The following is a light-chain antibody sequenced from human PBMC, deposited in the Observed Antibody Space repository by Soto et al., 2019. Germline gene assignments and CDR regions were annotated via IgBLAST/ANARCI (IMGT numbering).Light chain of an antibody. CDR3: QQYNNWLIT. CDR2: GAS. CDR1: QSVGTN. Sequence: EIVMTQSPATLSVSPGEGATLSCRASQSVGTNLAWYQQQPGQAPRLLIYGASTRAPGISARFIGSGSGTEFTLTISSLQSEDFAVYTCQQYNNWLITFGQGTRLEI. V-gene: IGKV3-15*01. J-gene: IGKJ5*01.